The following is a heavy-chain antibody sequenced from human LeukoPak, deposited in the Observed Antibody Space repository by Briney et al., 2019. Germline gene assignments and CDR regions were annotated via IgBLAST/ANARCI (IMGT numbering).Heavy chain of an antibody. Sequence: GGSLRLSCAASGFTFSSYWMSWVRQAPGKGLEWVANIKQDGSEKYYVDSVKGRFTISRDNAKYSLYLQMNSPRAEDTAVYYCARDRYSSGWSDYMDVWGKGTTVTVSS. V-gene: IGHV3-7*01. CDR3: ARDRYSSGWSDYMDV. CDR1: GFTFSSYW. CDR2: IKQDGSEK. J-gene: IGHJ6*03. D-gene: IGHD6-19*01.